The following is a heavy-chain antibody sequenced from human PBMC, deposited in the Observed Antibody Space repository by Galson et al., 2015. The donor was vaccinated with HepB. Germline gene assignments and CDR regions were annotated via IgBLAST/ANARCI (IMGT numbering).Heavy chain of an antibody. J-gene: IGHJ4*02. CDR1: GYTFTSYG. Sequence: SVKVSCKASGYTFTSYGITWVRQAPGQGLEWMGWISAYNGNRNYAQKLQDRVTMTTDTSTSTAYMELRSLRSDDTAVYYCARGFITMVRGVPPLNDYWGQGTLVTVSS. CDR2: ISAYNGNR. V-gene: IGHV1-18*01. D-gene: IGHD3-10*01. CDR3: ARGFITMVRGVPPLNDY.